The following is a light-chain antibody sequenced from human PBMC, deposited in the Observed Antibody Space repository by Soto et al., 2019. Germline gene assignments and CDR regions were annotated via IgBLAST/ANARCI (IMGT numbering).Light chain of an antibody. CDR3: AAWDDSLTGPV. J-gene: IGLJ2*01. V-gene: IGLV1-44*01. Sequence: QAVVTQPPSASGTPGQRVVISCSGSSSNIGSNAVNWYQQLPGTAPKLLIYSNDRRPSGVPDRFSGSKSGTSASLAISGLQSEDEAGYYCAAWDDSLTGPVFGGGTKLTVL. CDR2: SND. CDR1: SSNIGSNA.